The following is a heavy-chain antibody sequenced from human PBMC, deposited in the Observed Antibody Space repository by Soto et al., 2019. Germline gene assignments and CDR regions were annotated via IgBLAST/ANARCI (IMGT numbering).Heavy chain of an antibody. Sequence: QVQLVQSGAEVKTPGASVKVSCKASGYTFTTYDMNWVRQAPGQGLEWMGWMNPTSGNTGYAQKFLGRLTMTRDTARGIAHMELSSLRNEDTAVYYCARSDGHTFNWLDAWGQGTLVTVSA. D-gene: IGHD2-21*01. CDR1: GYTFTTYD. CDR2: MNPTSGNT. CDR3: ARSDGHTFNWLDA. J-gene: IGHJ5*02. V-gene: IGHV1-8*01.